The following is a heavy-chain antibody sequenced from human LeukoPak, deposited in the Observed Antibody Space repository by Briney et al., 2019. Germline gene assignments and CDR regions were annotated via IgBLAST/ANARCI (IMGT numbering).Heavy chain of an antibody. J-gene: IGHJ4*02. D-gene: IGHD1-26*01. CDR3: AGIVGATMLPY. CDR2: ISSSGSTI. Sequence: GGSLRLSCAASGFTLGRYSMNWVRQAPGKGLEWVSYISSSGSTIYYADSVKGRFTISRDNAKNSLYLQMNSLRAEDTAVYYCAGIVGATMLPYWGQGTLVTVSS. CDR1: GFTLGRYS. V-gene: IGHV3-48*04.